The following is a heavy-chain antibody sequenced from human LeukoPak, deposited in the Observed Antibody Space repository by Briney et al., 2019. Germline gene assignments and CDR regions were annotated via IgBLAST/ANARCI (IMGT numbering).Heavy chain of an antibody. D-gene: IGHD3-22*01. CDR1: GDTFSSYN. V-gene: IGHV1-69*04. J-gene: IGHJ4*02. CDR3: ARDEWYYYDSSGYYYVDY. CDR2: IIPISGIT. Sequence: ASVKVSCKASGDTFSSYNISWVRQAPGQGLEWMGRIIPISGITNYVQKFQGRVTITADKSTSTAYMELSSLRSEDTAVYYCARDEWYYYDSSGYYYVDYWGQGTLVTVSS.